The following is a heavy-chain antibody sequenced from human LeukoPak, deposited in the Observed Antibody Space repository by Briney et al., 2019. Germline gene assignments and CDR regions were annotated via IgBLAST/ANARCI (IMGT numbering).Heavy chain of an antibody. Sequence: SVNVSFKASGGTFSSYTISWVRQAPGQGLEWMGRIIPILGIANYAQKFQGRVTITADKSTSTAYMELNSLRSEDTAVYYCARAPGISQAADYWGQGTLVTVSS. V-gene: IGHV1-69*02. D-gene: IGHD2-15*01. CDR1: GGTFSSYT. J-gene: IGHJ4*02. CDR2: IIPILGIA. CDR3: ARAPGISQAADY.